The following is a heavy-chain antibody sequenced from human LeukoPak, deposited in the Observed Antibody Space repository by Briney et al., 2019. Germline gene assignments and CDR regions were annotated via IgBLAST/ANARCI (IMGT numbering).Heavy chain of an antibody. CDR3: ARDCDFWSGYCPYMDV. V-gene: IGHV3-48*04. CDR1: GFTFSSYS. Sequence: GGSLRLSCAASGFTFSSYSMNWVRQAPGKGLEWVSYISSSGSTIYYADSVKGRFTISRDNAKNSLYLQMNSLRAEDTAVYYCARDCDFWSGYCPYMDVWGKGTTVTV. D-gene: IGHD3-3*01. J-gene: IGHJ6*03. CDR2: ISSSGSTI.